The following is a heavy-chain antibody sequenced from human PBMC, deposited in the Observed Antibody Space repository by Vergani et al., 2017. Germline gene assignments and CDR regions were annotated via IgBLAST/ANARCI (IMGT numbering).Heavy chain of an antibody. V-gene: IGHV5-51*01. Sequence: EVELVQSGPEMRKPGESLKISCKGSEYSFGNYWIGWVRPMPGNGLEWMGIIYPADSNTRYSPSFQGQVTISADKSISTAFLQWDSLKASDTALYYCARHTTYTDSWGQGTLVTVAS. D-gene: IGHD1-1*01. CDR1: EYSFGNYW. CDR3: ARHTTYTDS. CDR2: IYPADSNT. J-gene: IGHJ4*02.